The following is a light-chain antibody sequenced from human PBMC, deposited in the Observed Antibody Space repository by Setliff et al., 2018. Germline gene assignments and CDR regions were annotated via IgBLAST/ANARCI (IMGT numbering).Light chain of an antibody. V-gene: IGKV1-39*01. Sequence: DIQMTQSPSSLSASVGDRITITCRASQSISTYLNWYQQKPGKAPNLLIYAASSLQSGVPSRFSGRGSGTDFTLTISSLQPEDFATYYCQQSYSIPRTFGPGTKVDI. CDR3: QQSYSIPRT. CDR2: AAS. J-gene: IGKJ3*01. CDR1: QSISTY.